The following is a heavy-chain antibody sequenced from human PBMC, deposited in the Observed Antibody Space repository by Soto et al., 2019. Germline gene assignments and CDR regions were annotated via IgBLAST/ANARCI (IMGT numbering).Heavy chain of an antibody. D-gene: IGHD1-26*01. Sequence: EVQLVESGGGLVQPGGSLRLSCAVSGFILSDHYMDWVRQPPGKGLEWVGRIGNKANTYPPQYAASVKGRFTISRDDSKNSLSLQMNSLRTEDTAVYYCARDVSGSDLVYWGQGTLVTVSS. CDR2: IGNKANTYPP. V-gene: IGHV3-72*01. J-gene: IGHJ4*02. CDR1: GFILSDHY. CDR3: ARDVSGSDLVY.